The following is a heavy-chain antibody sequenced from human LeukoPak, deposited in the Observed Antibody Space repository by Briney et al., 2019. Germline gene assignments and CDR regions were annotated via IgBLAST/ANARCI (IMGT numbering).Heavy chain of an antibody. D-gene: IGHD6-6*01. V-gene: IGHV4-34*01. CDR3: ARGTSSIAARPGGNWFDP. J-gene: IGHJ5*02. CDR2: INHSGST. CDR1: GGSFSGYY. Sequence: SETLSLTCAVYGGSFSGYYWSWIRQPPGKGLEWIGEINHSGSTNYNPSLKSRVTISVDTSKNQFSLKLSSVTAADTAVYYCARGTSSIAARPGGNWFDPWGQGTLVTVSS.